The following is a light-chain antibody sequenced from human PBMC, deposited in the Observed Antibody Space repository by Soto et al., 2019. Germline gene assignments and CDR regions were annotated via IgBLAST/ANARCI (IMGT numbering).Light chain of an antibody. CDR1: QSVSNRY. CDR3: QQYNNWPPT. V-gene: IGKV3-15*01. J-gene: IGKJ5*01. CDR2: DVS. Sequence: EIVMTQSPATLSVSPGERATLSCWASQSVSNRYLAWYQQKPGQAPRLLIYDVSTRATGVPARFSGSGSGTEFTLTISSPQSEDFAVYYCQQYNNWPPTFGQGTRLE.